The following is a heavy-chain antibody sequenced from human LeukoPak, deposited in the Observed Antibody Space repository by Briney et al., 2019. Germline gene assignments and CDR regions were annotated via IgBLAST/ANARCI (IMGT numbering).Heavy chain of an antibody. CDR2: IYYSGST. J-gene: IGHJ3*02. V-gene: IGHV4-59*08. CDR3: ARQTFGGATGAFEI. D-gene: IGHD3-16*01. CDR1: GGSISSYY. Sequence: SQTLSLTCTVSGGSISSYYWSWIRQPPGKGLEWIGYIYYSGSTNYNSSLKSRVTISVETSKNQFSLKLSSVTAADTAVYSRARQTFGGATGAFEIWGQGTMVTVSS.